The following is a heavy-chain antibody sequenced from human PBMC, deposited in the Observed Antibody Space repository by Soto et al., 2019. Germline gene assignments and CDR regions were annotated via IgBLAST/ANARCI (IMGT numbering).Heavy chain of an antibody. CDR1: GYTFTNYH. D-gene: IGHD6-19*01. CDR2: INPNGGST. J-gene: IGHJ4*02. Sequence: QVQVVQSGAEVKKPGASVKVSCKTSGYTFTNYHVHWVRQAPGQGREWMGAINPNGGSTTYAQHLQGRVTMTSDSSTSTVYMEMGSLRSDDSAVYYCALPKNTLGWYTFWGQGTLVTVS. CDR3: ALPKNTLGWYTF. V-gene: IGHV1-46*01.